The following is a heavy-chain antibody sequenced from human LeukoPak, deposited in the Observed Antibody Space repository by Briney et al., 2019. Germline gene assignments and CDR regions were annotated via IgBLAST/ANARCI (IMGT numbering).Heavy chain of an antibody. V-gene: IGHV3-30-3*01. CDR2: ISYDGSNK. D-gene: IGHD2-2*01. CDR3: ARGRRGCSSTSCYPAKNWFDP. CDR1: GFTFSSYA. Sequence: GRSLRLSCAASGFTFSSYAMHWVRQAPGKGLEWVAVISYDGSNKYYADSVKGRFTISRDNSKNTLYLQMNSLRAEDTAVYYCARGRRGCSSTSCYPAKNWFDPWGQGTLVTVPS. J-gene: IGHJ5*02.